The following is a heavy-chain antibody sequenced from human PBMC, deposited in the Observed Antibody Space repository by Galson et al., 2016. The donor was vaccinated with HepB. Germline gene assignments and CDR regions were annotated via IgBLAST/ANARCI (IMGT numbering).Heavy chain of an antibody. Sequence: SETLSLTCTVSGASISSYSWSWIRQPAGKGLEWIGRFYTSRSTYYNPSLKSRVTISVYTSKNQFSLKLRSVTAADTAVYYCAGDWHRGSSSSTRWDYYYGMDVWGQGTTVTVSS. J-gene: IGHJ6*02. CDR3: AGDWHRGSSSSTRWDYYYGMDV. V-gene: IGHV4-4*07. CDR2: FYTSRST. CDR1: GASISSYS. D-gene: IGHD6-6*01.